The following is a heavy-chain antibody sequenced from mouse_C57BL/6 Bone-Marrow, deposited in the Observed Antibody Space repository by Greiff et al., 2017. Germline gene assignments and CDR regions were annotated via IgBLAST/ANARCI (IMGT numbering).Heavy chain of an antibody. CDR2: IHPTSGST. J-gene: IGHJ3*01. D-gene: IGHD2-4*01. CDR1: GYTFTSYW. V-gene: IGHV1-64*01. CDR3: ASENDYSVFAY. Sequence: VQLQQPGAELVKPGASVKLSCKASGYTFTSYWMHWVKQRPGQGLEWIGMIHPTSGSTNYNKKFKSKATLTVDKSSSTAYMQLSSLTSEDSAVYYCASENDYSVFAYWGQGTLVTVSA.